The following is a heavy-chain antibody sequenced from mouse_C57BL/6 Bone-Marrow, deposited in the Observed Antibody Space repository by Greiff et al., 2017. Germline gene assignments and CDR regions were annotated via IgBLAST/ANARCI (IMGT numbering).Heavy chain of an antibody. CDR3: TREITTVVATIYWYFDV. V-gene: IGHV5-9-1*02. Sequence: DVHLVASGEGLVKPGGSLKLSCAASGFTFSSYAMSWVRQTPEKRLEWVAYISSGGDYIYYADTVKGRFTISRDNARNTLYLQMSSLKSEDTAMYYCTREITTVVATIYWYFDVWGTGTTVTVSS. CDR2: ISSGGDYI. D-gene: IGHD1-1*01. CDR1: GFTFSSYA. J-gene: IGHJ1*03.